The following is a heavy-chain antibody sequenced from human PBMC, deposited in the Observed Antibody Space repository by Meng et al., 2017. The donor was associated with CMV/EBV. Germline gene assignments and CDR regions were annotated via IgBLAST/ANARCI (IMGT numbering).Heavy chain of an antibody. D-gene: IGHD6-6*01. J-gene: IGHJ4*02. CDR3: ARDLSIAARPL. Sequence: GGSLRLSCAASGFTFSSYAMHWVRQAPGKGLEWVAVISYDGSNKYYADSVKGRFTISRDNSKNTLYLQMNSLRAEDTAVYYCARDLSIAARPLWGQGTLVTVSS. V-gene: IGHV3-30*14. CDR2: ISYDGSNK. CDR1: GFTFSSYA.